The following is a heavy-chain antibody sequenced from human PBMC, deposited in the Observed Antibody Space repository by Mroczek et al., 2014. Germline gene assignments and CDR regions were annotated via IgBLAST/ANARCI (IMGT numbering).Heavy chain of an antibody. J-gene: IGHJ5*02. V-gene: IGHV1-8*01. Sequence: QVQLVESGAEVKKPGGLSEGLLQGFWIHLTSYDINWVRQATGQGLEWMGWMNPNSGNTGYAQKFQGRVTMTRNTSISTAYMELSSLRSEDTAVYYCARGIGIAARPGFDPWGQGTLVTVSS. CDR2: MNPNSGNT. D-gene: IGHD6-6*01. CDR3: ARGIGIAARPGFDP. CDR1: IHLTSYD.